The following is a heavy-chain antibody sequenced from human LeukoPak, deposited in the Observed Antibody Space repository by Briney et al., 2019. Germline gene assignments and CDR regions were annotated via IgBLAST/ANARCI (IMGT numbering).Heavy chain of an antibody. D-gene: IGHD2-2*01. CDR3: AKTTIGYCNSTSCYYSPLDY. Sequence: PGRSLRLSCAASGFTFSSYGMHWVRQAPGKGLEWVAVISYDGSNKYYADSVKGRFTISRDNSKNTLYLQMNSLRAEDTAVYYCAKTTIGYCNSTSCYYSPLDYWGQGTLVTVSS. CDR2: ISYDGSNK. V-gene: IGHV3-30*18. J-gene: IGHJ4*02. CDR1: GFTFSSYG.